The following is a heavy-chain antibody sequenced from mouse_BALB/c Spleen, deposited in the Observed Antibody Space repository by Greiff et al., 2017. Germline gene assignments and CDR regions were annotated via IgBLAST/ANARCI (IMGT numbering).Heavy chain of an antibody. D-gene: IGHD4-1*01. CDR3: ARGTGAVCAMDY. J-gene: IGHJ4*01. Sequence: VQLQQSGAELVKPGASVKLSCTASGFNIKDTYMHWVKQRPEQGLVWIGRIDPANGNTKYDPKFQGKATITADTSSNTAYLQLSSLTSEDTAVYYCARGTGAVCAMDYWGQGTSVTVSA. V-gene: IGHV14-3*02. CDR1: GFNIKDTY. CDR2: IDPANGNT.